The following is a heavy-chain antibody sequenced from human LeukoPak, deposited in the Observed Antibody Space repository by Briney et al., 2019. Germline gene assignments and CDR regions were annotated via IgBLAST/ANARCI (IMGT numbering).Heavy chain of an antibody. J-gene: IGHJ5*02. Sequence: GGSLRLSCAASGFTFRNYAMHWVRQAPGKGLEWVAFIQYDGANKYYTDSVKGRFTISRDNSKNTLYLQMNSLRAEDTAVYYCAKDAGLRYFDWPLDVNWFDPWGQGTLVTVSS. CDR3: AKDAGLRYFDWPLDVNWFDP. V-gene: IGHV3-30*02. CDR2: IQYDGANK. D-gene: IGHD3-9*01. CDR1: GFTFRNYA.